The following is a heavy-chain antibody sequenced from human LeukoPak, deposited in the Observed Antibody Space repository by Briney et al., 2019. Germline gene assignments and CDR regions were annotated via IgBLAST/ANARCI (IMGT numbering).Heavy chain of an antibody. J-gene: IGHJ4*02. D-gene: IGHD1-26*01. CDR3: AKKALVGATVSTTYYFDY. CDR1: GFTFSSYA. V-gene: IGHV3-23*01. CDR2: ISGSGGST. Sequence: GGSLRLSCAASGFTFSSYAMSWVRQAPGKGLEWVSAISGSGGSTYYADSVKGRFTISRDNSKNTLYLQMNSLRAEDTAVYYCAKKALVGATVSTTYYFDYWGQGTLVTVSS.